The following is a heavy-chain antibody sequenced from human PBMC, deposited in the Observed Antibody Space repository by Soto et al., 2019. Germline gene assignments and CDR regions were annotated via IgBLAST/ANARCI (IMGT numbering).Heavy chain of an antibody. V-gene: IGHV3-7*01. CDR1: GFTFSGYW. D-gene: IGHD3-9*01. CDR2: IKQDGSVK. CDR3: ATVSYYHWQY. J-gene: IGHJ4*02. Sequence: EVQLVESGGDLVQPGGSLRLSCAASGFTFSGYWMAWVRQAPGKGLEWVANIKQDGSVKYYVDSLKGRFTISRDNAKNSLYLQMDSLRAEDTAVYFCATVSYYHWQYWGQGTLVTVSS.